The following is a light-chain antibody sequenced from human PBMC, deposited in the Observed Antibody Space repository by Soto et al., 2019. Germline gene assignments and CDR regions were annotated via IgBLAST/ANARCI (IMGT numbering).Light chain of an antibody. CDR1: QSVSSN. V-gene: IGKV3-15*01. CDR3: QQYNNWPPPYT. J-gene: IGKJ2*01. CDR2: GAS. Sequence: ELVMKQSPATLSVSPGERATLSCRASQSVSSNLAWYQQKPGQAPRLLIYGASTRATGIPARFSGSGSGTEFTLTISSLQSEDFAVYYCQQYNNWPPPYTFGQGTKLEIK.